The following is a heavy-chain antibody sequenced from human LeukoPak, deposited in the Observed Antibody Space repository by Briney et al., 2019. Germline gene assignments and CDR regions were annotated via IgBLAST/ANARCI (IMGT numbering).Heavy chain of an antibody. J-gene: IGHJ4*02. D-gene: IGHD1-26*01. CDR3: AKLIVGARSLFDF. CDR1: GFTFSSHA. Sequence: PVGSLRLSCAASGFTFSSHAMSWVRQAPGKGLEWVSTISGSGDSTNYADSVKGRFTISRDNSKNTLYLQMSSLRADDTAMYYCAKLIVGARSLFDFRGQGILVTVSS. CDR2: ISGSGDST. V-gene: IGHV3-23*01.